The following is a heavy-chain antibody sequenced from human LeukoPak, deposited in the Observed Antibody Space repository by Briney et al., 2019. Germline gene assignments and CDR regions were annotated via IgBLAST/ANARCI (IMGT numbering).Heavy chain of an antibody. D-gene: IGHD3-10*01. CDR2: INPNSGGT. V-gene: IGHV1-2*04. CDR3: ARERVPLAGSGSYYNPGNWFDP. CDR1: GYTFTGYY. Sequence: ASVKVSCKASGYTFTGYYMHWVRQAPGQGLEWMGWINPNSGGTNYAQKFQGWVTMTRDTSISTAYMELSRLRSDDTAVYYCARERVPLAGSGSYYNPGNWFDPWGQGTLVTVSS. J-gene: IGHJ5*02.